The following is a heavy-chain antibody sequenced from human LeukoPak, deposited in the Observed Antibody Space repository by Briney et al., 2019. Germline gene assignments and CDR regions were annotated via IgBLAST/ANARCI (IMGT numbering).Heavy chain of an antibody. V-gene: IGHV1-46*01. Sequence: ASVKVSCKASGYSCTSYYMHWVRQAPGPGLEWMGIINPSGGCTSYAQKFQGRVTMTRDTPKSTVYMELSRRRSEDTAVYYCARDLGAVSVDWFDPWGQGTLVTVSS. CDR3: ARDLGAVSVDWFDP. J-gene: IGHJ5*02. CDR2: INPSGGCT. CDR1: GYSCTSYY. D-gene: IGHD1-14*01.